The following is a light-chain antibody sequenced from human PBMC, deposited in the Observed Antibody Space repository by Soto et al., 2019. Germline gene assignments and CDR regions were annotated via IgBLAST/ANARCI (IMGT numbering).Light chain of an antibody. CDR1: SSDVGGYNY. Sequence: QSALTQPASVSGSPGQSITISCTGTSSDVGGYNYVSWYQQHPGKAPKLMIYEVTKRPSGVPDRFSGSKSGNTASLTVSGLQADDEADYYCCSHAGSNNYYLFGPGTKLTVL. CDR2: EVT. CDR3: CSHAGSNNYYL. V-gene: IGLV2-8*01. J-gene: IGLJ1*01.